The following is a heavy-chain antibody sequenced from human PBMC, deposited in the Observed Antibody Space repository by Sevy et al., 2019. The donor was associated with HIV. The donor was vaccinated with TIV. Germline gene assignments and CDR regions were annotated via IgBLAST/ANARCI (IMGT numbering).Heavy chain of an antibody. V-gene: IGHV3-9*01. D-gene: IGHD2-15*01. CDR2: ISWNSGSI. CDR1: GFTFDDYA. CDR3: AKDRYGGNRYYFDY. J-gene: IGHJ4*02. Sequence: GGSLRLSCAASGFTFDDYAMHWVRQAPGNGLEWVSGISWNSGSIGYADSVKGRFTISRDNAKNSLYLQMNSLRAEDTALYYCAKDRYGGNRYYFDYWGQGTLVTVSS.